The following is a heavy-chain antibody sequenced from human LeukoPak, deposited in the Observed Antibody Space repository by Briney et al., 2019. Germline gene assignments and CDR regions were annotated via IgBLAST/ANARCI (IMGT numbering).Heavy chain of an antibody. J-gene: IGHJ5*02. Sequence: SETLSLTCAVYGGSFSGYYWSWIRQPPGKGLEWSGEINHSGSTNYNPSLKSRVTISVDTSKNQFSLKLSSVTAADTAVYYCARVGSYWGLRNWFDPWGQGTLFTVSS. V-gene: IGHV4-34*01. CDR3: ARVGSYWGLRNWFDP. CDR1: GGSFSGYY. D-gene: IGHD1-26*01. CDR2: INHSGST.